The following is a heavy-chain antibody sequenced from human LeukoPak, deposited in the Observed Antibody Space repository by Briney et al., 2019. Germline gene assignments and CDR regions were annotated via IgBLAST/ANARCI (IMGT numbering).Heavy chain of an antibody. D-gene: IGHD5-18*01. CDR1: GYSFTSYW. CDR3: ATPQVYSYGTHDAFDI. Sequence: GESLKISCKGSGYSFTSYWIGWVRQMPGKGLEWMGINYPGDSDTRYSPSFQGQVTISADKSISTAYLQWSSLKASDTAMYYCATPQVYSYGTHDAFDIWGQGTMVTVSS. CDR2: NYPGDSDT. J-gene: IGHJ3*02. V-gene: IGHV5-51*01.